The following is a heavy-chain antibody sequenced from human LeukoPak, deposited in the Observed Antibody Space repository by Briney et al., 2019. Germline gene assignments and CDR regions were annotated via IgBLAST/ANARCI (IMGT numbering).Heavy chain of an antibody. CDR3: ARDPNPYSGSYWFDP. D-gene: IGHD1-26*01. CDR1: GYTFTSYG. Sequence: ASVKVSCKASGYTFTSYGISWVRQAPGQRLEWMGWISAYNGNTNYAQKLQGRVTMTTDTSTSTAYMELRSLRSDDTAVYYCARDPNPYSGSYWFDPWGQGTLVTVSS. V-gene: IGHV1-18*01. J-gene: IGHJ5*02. CDR2: ISAYNGNT.